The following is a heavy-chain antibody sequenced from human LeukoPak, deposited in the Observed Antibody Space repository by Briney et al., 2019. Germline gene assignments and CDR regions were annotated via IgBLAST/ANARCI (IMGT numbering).Heavy chain of an antibody. V-gene: IGHV4-34*01. CDR3: ARNPMVRGVIDY. Sequence: SETLSLTCAVYGGSFGGYYWSWIRQPPGKGLEWIGEINHSGSTNYNPSLKSRVTISVDTSKNQFSLKLSSVTAADTAVYYCARNPMVRGVIDYWGQGTLVTVSS. CDR1: GGSFGGYY. D-gene: IGHD3-10*01. J-gene: IGHJ4*02. CDR2: INHSGST.